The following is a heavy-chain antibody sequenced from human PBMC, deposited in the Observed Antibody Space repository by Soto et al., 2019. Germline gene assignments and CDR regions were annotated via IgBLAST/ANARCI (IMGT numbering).Heavy chain of an antibody. D-gene: IGHD6-19*01. CDR1: GFTLGGSA. Sequence: PGGSLRLSCAASGFTLGGSAMHWVRQASGKGLEWVGHIRSKTNSYATAYAESVKGRFTISRDGSMNTAYLQMNSLKTEDTAVYFCTRQTDAVQWLVVPTDYNFDYWGQGTLVTVSS. J-gene: IGHJ4*02. CDR2: IRSKTNSYAT. CDR3: TRQTDAVQWLVVPTDYNFDY. V-gene: IGHV3-73*01.